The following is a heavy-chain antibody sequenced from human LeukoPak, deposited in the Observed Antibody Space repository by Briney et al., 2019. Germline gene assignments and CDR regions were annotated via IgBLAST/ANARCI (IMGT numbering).Heavy chain of an antibody. D-gene: IGHD1-26*01. CDR3: GRGRRVVGATTFRYYYYMDV. CDR1: GYTFTSYD. CDR2: MNPNSGNT. Sequence: GASVKVSCKASGYTFTSYDINWVRQAIGQGLEWMGWMNPNSGNTGYARKFQGRVTITRNTSISTAYMELSSLRSEATAVYDGGRGRRVVGATTFRYYYYMDVWGKGTTVTVSS. J-gene: IGHJ6*03. V-gene: IGHV1-8*03.